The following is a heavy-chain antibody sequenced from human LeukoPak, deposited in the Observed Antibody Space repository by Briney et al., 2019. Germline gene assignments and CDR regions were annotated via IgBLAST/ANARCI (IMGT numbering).Heavy chain of an antibody. CDR1: GYSISSGDY. Sequence: SETLSLSCTVSGYSISSGDYWGWIRQPAGREREWFGRIYTSGSTNYNPSLKSRVTMSVDTSKNQFSLKLSSVTAADTAVYYFAGDFLGYCSSTSCPYYYMDVWGKGTTVTVSS. J-gene: IGHJ6*03. D-gene: IGHD2-2*01. V-gene: IGHV4-4*07. CDR2: IYTSGST. CDR3: AGDFLGYCSSTSCPYYYMDV.